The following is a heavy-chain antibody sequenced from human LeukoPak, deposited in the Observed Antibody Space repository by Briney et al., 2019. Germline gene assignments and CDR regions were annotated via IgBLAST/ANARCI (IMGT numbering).Heavy chain of an antibody. CDR2: MNPNSGNT. CDR3: ARDPRYYDSSDYISGY. V-gene: IGHV1-8*01. J-gene: IGHJ4*02. D-gene: IGHD3-22*01. Sequence: ASVKVSCKTSGYTFTSYDFNWVRQATGQGLEWMGWMNPNSGNTGYTQKFQGRVTMTRNTSISTAYMELSSLRSEDTAVYYCARDPRYYDSSDYISGYWGQGTLVTVSS. CDR1: GYTFTSYD.